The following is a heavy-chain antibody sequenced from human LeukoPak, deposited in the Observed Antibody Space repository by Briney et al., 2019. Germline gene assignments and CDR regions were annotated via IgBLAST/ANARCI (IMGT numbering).Heavy chain of an antibody. J-gene: IGHJ5*02. D-gene: IGHD6-19*01. V-gene: IGHV3-21*01. Sequence: PGGSLRLSCAASGFTFSNYWMTWVRQAPGKGLEWVSSISSSSSYIYYADSVKGRFTISRDNAKNSLYLQMNSLRAEDTAVYYCARGLPQWLVPGWFDPWGQGTLVTVSS. CDR1: GFTFSNYW. CDR2: ISSSSSYI. CDR3: ARGLPQWLVPGWFDP.